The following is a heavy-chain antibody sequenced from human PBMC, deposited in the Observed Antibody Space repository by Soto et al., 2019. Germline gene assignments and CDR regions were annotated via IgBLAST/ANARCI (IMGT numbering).Heavy chain of an antibody. CDR3: ARVYGDSFDY. J-gene: IGHJ4*02. CDR2: INHSGST. D-gene: IGHD4-17*01. Sequence: SSETLSLTCAVYGGSFIGYYWSWIRQPPGKGLEWIGEINHSGSTNYNPSLKSRVTISVDTSKNQFSLKLSSVTAADTAVYYCARVYGDSFDYWGQGTLVTVSS. V-gene: IGHV4-34*01. CDR1: GGSFIGYY.